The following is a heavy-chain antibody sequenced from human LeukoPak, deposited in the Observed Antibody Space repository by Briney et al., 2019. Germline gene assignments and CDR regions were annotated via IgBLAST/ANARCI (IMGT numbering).Heavy chain of an antibody. V-gene: IGHV3-11*04. J-gene: IGHJ4*02. CDR3: ARADYYTSGTYRYYFDY. D-gene: IGHD3-10*01. CDR2: ISSSGSTI. Sequence: GGSLRLSCAASGFTFSDYYMSWIRQAPGKGLEWVSYISSSGSTIYYADSVKGRFTISRDNAKNSLYLQMNSLRPEDTAVYYCARADYYTSGTYRYYFDYWGQGTLVTVSS. CDR1: GFTFSDYY.